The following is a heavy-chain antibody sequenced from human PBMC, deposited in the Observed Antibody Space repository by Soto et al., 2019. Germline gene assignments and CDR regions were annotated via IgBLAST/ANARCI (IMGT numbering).Heavy chain of an antibody. CDR2: ISGSGGST. V-gene: IGHV3-23*01. CDR1: GFTFSSYA. D-gene: IGHD4-17*01. Sequence: ESGGGLVQPGGSLRLSCAASGFTFSSYAMSWVRQAPGKGLEWVSAISGSGGSTYYADSVKGRFTISRDNSKNTLYLQMNSLRAEDTAVYYCAKFQAQIHYYGDYENWFDPWGQGTLVTVSS. CDR3: AKFQAQIHYYGDYENWFDP. J-gene: IGHJ5*02.